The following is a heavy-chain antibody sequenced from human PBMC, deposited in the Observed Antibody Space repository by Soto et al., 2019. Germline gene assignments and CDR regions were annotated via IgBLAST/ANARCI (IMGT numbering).Heavy chain of an antibody. CDR3: AKDEVLVEVVARDYYGMDV. J-gene: IGHJ6*02. CDR2: ISYDGRKK. V-gene: IGHV3-30*18. Sequence: QVQLVESGGGVVQPGRSLRLSCAASGFTFSSFGMHWVRQAPGKGLEWVAGISYDGRKKYYADSMKGRFTISRDNSKNTLYLQMNNLRAEDTAMYYCAKDEVLVEVVARDYYGMDVWGQGTTVTVSS. D-gene: IGHD2-15*01. CDR1: GFTFSSFG.